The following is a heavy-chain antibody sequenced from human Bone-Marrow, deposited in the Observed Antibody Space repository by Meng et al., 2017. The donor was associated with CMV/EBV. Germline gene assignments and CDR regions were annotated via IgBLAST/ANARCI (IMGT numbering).Heavy chain of an antibody. J-gene: IGHJ4*02. D-gene: IGHD4-17*01. CDR1: GYTFTSYG. Sequence: ASLKVSHKASGYTFTSYGISWVRQAPGQGLEWMGWISAYNGNTNYAQKLQGRVTMNTDTSTSTAYMELSSLRSEDTAVYYCRRGISPRGDYVPNDYWGQGTLVTVSS. CDR2: ISAYNGNT. V-gene: IGHV1-18*01. CDR3: RRGISPRGDYVPNDY.